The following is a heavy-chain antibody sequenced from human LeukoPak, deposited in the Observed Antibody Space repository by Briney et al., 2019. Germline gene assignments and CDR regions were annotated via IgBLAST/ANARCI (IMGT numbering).Heavy chain of an antibody. V-gene: IGHV4-34*01. Sequence: SETLSLTCAVYGGSFSGYYWSCIRQTPGKGLEWIGEINHSGSTNYNPSLKSRVTISVDTSKNQFSLKLSSVTAADTAVYYCARRDLIAVAANFDYWGQGTLVTVSS. CDR3: ARRDLIAVAANFDY. J-gene: IGHJ4*02. D-gene: IGHD6-19*01. CDR1: GGSFSGYY. CDR2: INHSGST.